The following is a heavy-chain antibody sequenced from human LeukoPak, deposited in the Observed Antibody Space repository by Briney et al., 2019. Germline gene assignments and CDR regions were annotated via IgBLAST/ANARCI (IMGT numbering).Heavy chain of an antibody. J-gene: IGHJ4*02. CDR3: ARDPYSNYYFDY. CDR2: INPSGGST. CDR1: GGTFSSYA. Sequence: SSVKVSCKASGGTFSSYAISWMRQAPGQGLEWMGIINPSGGSTRYAQKFQGRVTMTRDTSTSTVYMELSSLRSEDTAVYYCARDPYSNYYFDYWGQGTLVTVSS. V-gene: IGHV1-46*01. D-gene: IGHD4-11*01.